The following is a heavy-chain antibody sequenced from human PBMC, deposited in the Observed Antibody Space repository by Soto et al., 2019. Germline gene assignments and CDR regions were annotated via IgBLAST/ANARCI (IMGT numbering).Heavy chain of an antibody. D-gene: IGHD5-12*01. J-gene: IGHJ4*02. V-gene: IGHV1-69*01. CDR3: ATGRRRDGYNYMFFDY. Sequence: QVQLVQSGAEVKKPGSSVKVSCKASGGTFSSYAISWVRQAPGQGLEWMGGIIPIFGTANYAQKFQGRVTITADESTSTAYIELSSLRSEDKDVYYCATGRRRDGYNYMFFDYCGQGTLVTVSS. CDR1: GGTFSSYA. CDR2: IIPIFGTA.